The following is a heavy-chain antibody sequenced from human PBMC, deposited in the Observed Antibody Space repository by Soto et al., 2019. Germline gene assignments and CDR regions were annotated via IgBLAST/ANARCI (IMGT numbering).Heavy chain of an antibody. CDR1: GFTFSDYN. D-gene: IGHD6-19*01. J-gene: IGHJ4*02. CDR3: ARDDYSSGWKPRLLDS. Sequence: GGSLRLSCAASGFTFSDYNMNWVRQAPGKGLEWVSFISSSGRYIYYADSMKGRLTISRDNAQNSVYLQMTSLTTEDTAVYYCARDDYSSGWKPRLLDSWGQGTLVTVSS. V-gene: IGHV3-21*06. CDR2: ISSSGRYI.